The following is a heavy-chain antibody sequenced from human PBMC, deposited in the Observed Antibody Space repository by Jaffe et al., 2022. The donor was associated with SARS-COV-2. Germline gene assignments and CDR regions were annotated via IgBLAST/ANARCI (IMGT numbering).Heavy chain of an antibody. D-gene: IGHD5-12*01. CDR3: ARDPETGWWLRGDLDY. Sequence: EVQLVESGGGLVQPGGSLRLSCAASGFTFSSYWMSWVRQAPGKGLEWVANIKQDGSEKYYVDSVKGRFTISRDNAKNSLYLQMNSLRAEDTAVYYCARDPETGWWLRGDLDYWGQGTLVTVSS. J-gene: IGHJ4*02. CDR1: GFTFSSYW. V-gene: IGHV3-7*01. CDR2: IKQDGSEK.